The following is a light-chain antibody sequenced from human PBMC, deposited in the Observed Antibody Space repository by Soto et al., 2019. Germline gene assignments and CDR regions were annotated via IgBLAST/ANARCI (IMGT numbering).Light chain of an antibody. Sequence: QSALTQPASVSGSPGQSITISCAGTSSDVGAYNYVSWYQHHPGKAPKLMIYDVNNRPSGDSNRFSGSKSGNTASLTISGLQAEDEADYYCSSWXSGATYVFGSGTKVTVL. CDR1: SSDVGAYNY. J-gene: IGLJ1*01. CDR2: DVN. V-gene: IGLV2-14*03. CDR3: SSWXSGATYV.